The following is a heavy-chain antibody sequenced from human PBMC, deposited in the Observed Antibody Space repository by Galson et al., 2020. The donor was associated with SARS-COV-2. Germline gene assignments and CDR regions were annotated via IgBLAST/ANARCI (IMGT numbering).Heavy chain of an antibody. Sequence: SETLSLTCTVSGGSISSSNYYWGWVRQPPGEGLEWIGSNYYTESNYYNPSLTSRVTMSVDTSRNQYPLKMSSVTAADTAVYYCARQILNGYYSFYYFDFWGQGTLVTVSS. V-gene: IGHV4-39*01. J-gene: IGHJ4*02. CDR3: ARQILNGYYSFYYFDF. D-gene: IGHD3-9*01. CDR1: GGSISSSNYY. CDR2: NYYTESN.